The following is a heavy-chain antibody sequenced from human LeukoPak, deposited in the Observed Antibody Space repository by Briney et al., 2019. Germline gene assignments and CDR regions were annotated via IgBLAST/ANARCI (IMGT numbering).Heavy chain of an antibody. Sequence: GGSLRLSCATSGFTFNSNGMTWVRQAPGKGLEWVAHIPYDGSNEYYADSVKGRFTISRDNSKNTLYLQMNSLRAEDTAVYYCAKDQVYSIDYWGQGTLVTVSS. J-gene: IGHJ4*02. CDR1: GFTFNSNG. V-gene: IGHV3-30*02. CDR3: AKDQVYSIDY. D-gene: IGHD2-8*01. CDR2: IPYDGSNE.